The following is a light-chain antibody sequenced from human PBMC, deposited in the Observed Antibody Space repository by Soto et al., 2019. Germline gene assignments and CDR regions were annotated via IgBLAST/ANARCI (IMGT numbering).Light chain of an antibody. CDR2: SAS. J-gene: IGKJ5*01. CDR1: QDISNY. CDR3: QTYNSPLT. Sequence: DVQMTQSPSSVSASVGDRITITCRASQDISNYLAWYQQKPGKVPKLLIYSASTLQSGPPSRFSGSASGTDFTPTISRLPHDDVANYFCQTYNSPLTFGQGTKLDIK. V-gene: IGKV1-27*01.